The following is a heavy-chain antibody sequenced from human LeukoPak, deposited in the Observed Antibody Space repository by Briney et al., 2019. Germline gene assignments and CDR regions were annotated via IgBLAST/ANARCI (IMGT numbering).Heavy chain of an antibody. CDR2: IYSGGST. D-gene: IGHD3-22*01. V-gene: IGHV3-53*01. J-gene: IGHJ3*02. CDR1: GFNVSSTY. Sequence: PGGSLRLSCAASGFNVSSTYMSWVRQAPGKGLEWVSVIYSGGSTYYADSVKGRFTISRDNSKNTLYLQMNSLRAEDTAVYYCARGPDYYDSSGYPGAFDIWGQGTMVTVSS. CDR3: ARGPDYYDSSGYPGAFDI.